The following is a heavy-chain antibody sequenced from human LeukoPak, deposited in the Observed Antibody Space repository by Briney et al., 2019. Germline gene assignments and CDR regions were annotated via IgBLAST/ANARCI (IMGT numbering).Heavy chain of an antibody. D-gene: IGHD3-16*01. CDR2: ISSSSRYI. V-gene: IGHV3-21*01. CDR1: AFTFSSYS. CDR3: ARAGGGFDY. J-gene: IGHJ4*02. Sequence: GGTLRLYCAASAFTFSSYSMNWVRQAPGKGLEWVSSISSSSRYIYYADSVKGRFTISRDNAKNSLYLQMNSLRAEATAVYYCARAGGGFDYWGQGTLVTVSS.